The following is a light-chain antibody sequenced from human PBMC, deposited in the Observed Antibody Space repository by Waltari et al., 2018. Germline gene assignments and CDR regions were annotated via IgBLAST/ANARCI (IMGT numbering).Light chain of an antibody. J-gene: IGLJ2*01. V-gene: IGLV1-51*01. CDR3: GTWDSRLSGGLV. CDR1: YSNIGNNH. CDR2: DDN. Sequence: QSVLTQAPSVSAAPGQTVTISCSGSYSNIGNNHVSWYQLLPGPAPRLIIYDDNRRPSGIDARFSGSKSGTAATLGITGLQTGDEADYYCGTWDSRLSGGLVFGGGTRLTVL.